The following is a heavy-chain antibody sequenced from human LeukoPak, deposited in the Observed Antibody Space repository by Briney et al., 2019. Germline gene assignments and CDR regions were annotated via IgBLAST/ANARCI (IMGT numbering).Heavy chain of an antibody. V-gene: IGHV3-30*04. Sequence: PGGSLRLSCAASGFTFSSYAMHWVRQAPGKGLEWVAVISYDGSNKYYADSVKGRFTISRDNSKNTLYLQMNSLRAEDTAVYYCAKDQYYDILTGYIYWGQGTLVTVSS. D-gene: IGHD3-9*01. J-gene: IGHJ4*02. CDR3: AKDQYYDILTGYIY. CDR2: ISYDGSNK. CDR1: GFTFSSYA.